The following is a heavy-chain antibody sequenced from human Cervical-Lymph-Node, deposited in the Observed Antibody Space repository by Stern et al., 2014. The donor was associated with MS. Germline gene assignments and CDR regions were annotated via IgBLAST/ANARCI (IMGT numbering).Heavy chain of an antibody. Sequence: ITLKESGTTLVKPTQTLTLTCTFSGFSLSSVGVGVGWVRQPPGKALEWLGLLYWDDDKRYRPSLKNRLNITKDTSKNQVFLSITHLDPVDTGTYYCAHSLGAFGMDVWGQGTTVTVSS. J-gene: IGHJ6*02. CDR3: AHSLGAFGMDV. CDR1: GFSLSSVGVG. V-gene: IGHV2-5*02. CDR2: LYWDDDK.